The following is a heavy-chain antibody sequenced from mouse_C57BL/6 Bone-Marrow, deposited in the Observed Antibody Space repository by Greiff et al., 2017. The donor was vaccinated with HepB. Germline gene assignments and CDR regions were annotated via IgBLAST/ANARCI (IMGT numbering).Heavy chain of an antibody. V-gene: IGHV5-15*01. Sequence: EVQRVESGGGLVQPGGSLKLSCAASGFTFSDYGMAWVRQAPRKGPEWVAFISNLAYSIYYADTVTGRFTISRENAKNTLYLEMSSLRSEDTAMYYCARHYYGSSYGGYFDVWGTGTTVTVSS. J-gene: IGHJ1*03. D-gene: IGHD1-1*01. CDR1: GFTFSDYG. CDR2: ISNLAYSI. CDR3: ARHYYGSSYGGYFDV.